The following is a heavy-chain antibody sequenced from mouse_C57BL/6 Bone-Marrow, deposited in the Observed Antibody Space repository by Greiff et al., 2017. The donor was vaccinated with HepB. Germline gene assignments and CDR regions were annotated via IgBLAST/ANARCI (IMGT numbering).Heavy chain of an antibody. D-gene: IGHD2-5*01. CDR2: ISNGGGST. CDR1: GFTFSDYY. CDR3: ARSYYSNYYYFDY. J-gene: IGHJ2*01. Sequence: EVMLVESGGGLVQPGGSLKLSCAASGFTFSDYYMYWVRQTPEKRLEWVAYISNGGGSTYYPDTVKGRFTISRDNAKNTLYLQMSRLKSEDTAMYYCARSYYSNYYYFDYWGQGTTLTVSS. V-gene: IGHV5-12*01.